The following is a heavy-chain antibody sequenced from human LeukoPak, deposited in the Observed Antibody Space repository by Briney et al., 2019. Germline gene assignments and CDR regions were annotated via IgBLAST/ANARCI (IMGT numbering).Heavy chain of an antibody. CDR3: ARTASEVVTATFDY. J-gene: IGHJ4*02. V-gene: IGHV3-30*02. CDR1: GFTFSSYG. Sequence: GSLRLSCAASGFTFSSYGMHWVRQAPGKGLEWVAFIRYDGSNKYYADSVKGRFTISRDNAKNSLYLQMNSLRAEDTALYYCARTASEVVTATFDYWGQGTLVTVSS. D-gene: IGHD2-21*02. CDR2: IRYDGSNK.